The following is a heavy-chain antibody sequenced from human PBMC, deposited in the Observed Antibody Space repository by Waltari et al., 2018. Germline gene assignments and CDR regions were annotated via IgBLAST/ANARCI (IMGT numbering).Heavy chain of an antibody. CDR3: ARDLGSDYGNRDY. J-gene: IGHJ4*02. D-gene: IGHD4-17*01. Sequence: QVHLVQSGAEVKKPGASVKVSCQASGYTFPGYYIQWVRRAPGQGLEWMGRINPNSGDTNYAQKFQGRVTLTRDTSINTAYMELSSLKSDDTAVYYCARDLGSDYGNRDYWGQGTLVTVPS. CDR2: INPNSGDT. V-gene: IGHV1-2*06. CDR1: GYTFPGYY.